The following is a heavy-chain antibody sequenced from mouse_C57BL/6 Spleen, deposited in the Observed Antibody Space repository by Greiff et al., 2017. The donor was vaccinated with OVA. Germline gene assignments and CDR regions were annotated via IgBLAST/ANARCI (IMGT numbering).Heavy chain of an antibody. CDR3: ARANWLDY. V-gene: IGHV3-6*01. D-gene: IGHD4-1*01. CDR2: ISYDGSN. CDR1: GYSITSGYY. Sequence: EVQLQQSGPGLVKPSQSLSLTCSVTGYSITSGYYWNWIRQFPGNKLEWMGYISYDGSNNYNPSLKNRISITRDTSKNQFFLKLNSVTTEDTATYYCARANWLDYWGQGTTLTVSS. J-gene: IGHJ2*01.